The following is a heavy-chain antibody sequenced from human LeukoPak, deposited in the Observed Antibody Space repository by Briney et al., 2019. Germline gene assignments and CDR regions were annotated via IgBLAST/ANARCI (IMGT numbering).Heavy chain of an antibody. Sequence: GGSLRLSCAASGFTVSSFAMSWVRQAPGKGLEYVSAISDSGGSTYYADSVKGRFTISRDNSKNTLYLQMSSLRAEDTAVYFCVRGYSFGPYGMDVWGQGTTVTVSS. CDR2: ISDSGGST. V-gene: IGHV3-64D*09. J-gene: IGHJ6*02. CDR1: GFTVSSFA. CDR3: VRGYSFGPYGMDV. D-gene: IGHD2-15*01.